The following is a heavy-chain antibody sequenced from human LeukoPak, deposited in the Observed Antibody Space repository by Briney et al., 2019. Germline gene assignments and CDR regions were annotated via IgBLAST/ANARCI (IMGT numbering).Heavy chain of an antibody. CDR3: ARELVEIAAAATDY. CDR2: ISSSSSYI. CDR1: GFTFSSYS. J-gene: IGHJ4*02. V-gene: IGHV3-21*01. Sequence: GGSLRLSCAASGFTFSSYSMNWGRQAPGKGLEWVSSISSSSSYIYYADSVKGRFTISRDNAKNSLYLQMNSLRVEDTAVYYCARELVEIAAAATDYWGQGTLVTVSS. D-gene: IGHD6-13*01.